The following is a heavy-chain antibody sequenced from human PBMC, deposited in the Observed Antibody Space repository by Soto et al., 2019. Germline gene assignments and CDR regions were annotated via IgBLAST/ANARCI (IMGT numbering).Heavy chain of an antibody. CDR3: ATAPPLVRGVIKPSAAFDI. D-gene: IGHD3-10*02. CDR1: GFTFSSYS. CDR2: TSRSSTTI. Sequence: PGGSLRLSCAASGFTFSSYSMNWVRQAPGKGLEWVSYTSRSSTTISYAYSAKAPFTISRDNAKNSLYLQMNRLIAEDTAVYYCATAPPLVRGVIKPSAAFDIWGQGTMVPVS. V-gene: IGHV3-48*01. J-gene: IGHJ3*02.